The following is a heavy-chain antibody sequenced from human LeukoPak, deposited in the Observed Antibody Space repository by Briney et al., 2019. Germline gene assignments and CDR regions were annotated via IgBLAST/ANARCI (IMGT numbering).Heavy chain of an antibody. CDR3: AKDSYGDFSLGPED. D-gene: IGHD4-17*01. V-gene: IGHV3-23*01. Sequence: GGSLRLSCAASGFTFSDYAMNWVRQAPGKGLEWVSAVSGSGDSTYYADSVKGRFTISRDNSKNTLYLRMSSPRADDTAVYYCAKDSYGDFSLGPEDWGQGTLVTVSS. CDR1: GFTFSDYA. CDR2: VSGSGDST. J-gene: IGHJ4*02.